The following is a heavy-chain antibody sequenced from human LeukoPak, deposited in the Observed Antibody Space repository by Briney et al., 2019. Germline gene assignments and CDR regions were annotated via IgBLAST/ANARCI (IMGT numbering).Heavy chain of an antibody. Sequence: GGSLRLSCAASGFTFSSYWMHWVRHAPGRGLVWVSRISSDGSSTIYADSVKGRFSISRDNAKKTLYLQMNSLRAEDTAVYYCARDWGGYGPTSHDYWGQGTLVTVSS. J-gene: IGHJ4*02. D-gene: IGHD3-16*01. CDR3: ARDWGGYGPTSHDY. V-gene: IGHV3-74*01. CDR2: ISSDGSST. CDR1: GFTFSSYW.